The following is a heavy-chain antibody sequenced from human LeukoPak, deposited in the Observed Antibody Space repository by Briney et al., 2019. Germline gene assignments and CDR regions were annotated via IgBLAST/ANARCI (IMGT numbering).Heavy chain of an antibody. Sequence: ASVKVSCKASGYTFTGYYVHWVRQAPGQGLEWMGWINPNSGGTNYAQKFQGRVTMTRDTSISTAYMELRSLRSDDTAVYYCARSGVVPAENAFDIWGQGTMVTVSS. D-gene: IGHD2-2*01. V-gene: IGHV1-2*02. J-gene: IGHJ3*02. CDR3: ARSGVVPAENAFDI. CDR2: INPNSGGT. CDR1: GYTFTGYY.